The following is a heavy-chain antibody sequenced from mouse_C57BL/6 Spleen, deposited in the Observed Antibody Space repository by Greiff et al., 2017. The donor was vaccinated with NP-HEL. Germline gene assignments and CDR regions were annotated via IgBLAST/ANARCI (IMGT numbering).Heavy chain of an antibody. CDR3: ASPYYGNSAWLAY. V-gene: IGHV1-82*01. CDR2: IYPGDGDT. D-gene: IGHD2-10*01. J-gene: IGHJ3*01. CDR1: GYAFSSSW. Sequence: QVQLQQSGPELVKPGASVKISCKASGYAFSSSWMNWVKQRPGKGLEWIGRIYPGDGDTNYNGKFKGKATLTADKSSSTAYRQLSSLTSEDSAVYVCASPYYGNSAWLAYWGQGTLVTVSA.